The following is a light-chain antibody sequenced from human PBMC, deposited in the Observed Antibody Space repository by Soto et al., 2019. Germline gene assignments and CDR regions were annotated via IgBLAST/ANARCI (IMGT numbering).Light chain of an antibody. CDR3: SSYTTSNTRQIV. CDR2: DVT. CDR1: SSDVGGYNY. V-gene: IGLV2-14*03. Sequence: QSVLTQPASVSGSPGQSITISYTGTSSDVGGYNYVSWYQHHPGKAPKLIIYDVTNRPSGVPNPFSGSKSGNTASLTISGLQPEDEADYYCSSYTTSNTRQIVFGTGTKVTVL. J-gene: IGLJ1*01.